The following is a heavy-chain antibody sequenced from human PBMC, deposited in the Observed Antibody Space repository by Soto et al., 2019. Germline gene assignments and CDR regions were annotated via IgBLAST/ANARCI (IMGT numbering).Heavy chain of an antibody. V-gene: IGHV3-53*01. CDR3: ARGKWELLSYYFDY. J-gene: IGHJ4*02. Sequence: VXLSCAASVFTFSSNYMSWVRQAPGKGLEWVSVIYSGGSTYYADSVKGRFTISRDNSKNTLYLQMNSLRAEDTAVYYCARGKWELLSYYFDYWGQGTLVTVS. D-gene: IGHD1-26*01. CDR1: VFTFSSNY. CDR2: IYSGGST.